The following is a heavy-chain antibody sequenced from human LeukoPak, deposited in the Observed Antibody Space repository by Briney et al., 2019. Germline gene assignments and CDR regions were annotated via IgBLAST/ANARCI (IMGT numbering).Heavy chain of an antibody. CDR3: AKDEVDTAMAARIDY. Sequence: GGSLRLSCVASGFTFGKYWMSWVRQAPGKGLEWVAVISYDGSNKYYADSVKGRFTISRDNSKNTLYLQMNSLRAEDTAVYYCAKDEVDTAMAARIDYWGQGTLVTVSS. D-gene: IGHD5-18*01. J-gene: IGHJ4*02. CDR2: ISYDGSNK. CDR1: GFTFGKYW. V-gene: IGHV3-30*18.